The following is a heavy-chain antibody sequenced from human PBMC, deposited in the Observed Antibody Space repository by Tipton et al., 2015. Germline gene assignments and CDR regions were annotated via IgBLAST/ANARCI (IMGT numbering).Heavy chain of an antibody. D-gene: IGHD5-12*01. CDR3: ARLDTCYDYGTDF. CDR1: GYSFTSYW. V-gene: IGHV5-51*01. Sequence: QLVQSGAEVKKSGESLKISCKGSGYSFTSYWIGWVSQMPGKSLEWMGIIYPGDSDTRYSPPFQGQVTFSADNSISTAYLQWTRLRASDTAIYYCARLDTCYDYGTDFWGEGTQVTVSS. J-gene: IGHJ4*02. CDR2: IYPGDSDT.